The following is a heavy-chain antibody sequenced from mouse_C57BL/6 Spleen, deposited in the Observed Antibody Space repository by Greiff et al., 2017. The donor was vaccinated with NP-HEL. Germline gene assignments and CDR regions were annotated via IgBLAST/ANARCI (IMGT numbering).Heavy chain of an antibody. V-gene: IGHV1-9*01. Sequence: QVQLQQSGAELMKPGASVKLSCKATGYTFTGYWIEWVKQRPGHGLEWIGEILPGSGSTNYNEKFKGKATFTAYTSSNTAYMQLSSLTTDDSAIYYCARVYSLYFDYWGQGTTLTVSS. CDR2: ILPGSGST. CDR1: GYTFTGYW. CDR3: ARVYSLYFDY. J-gene: IGHJ2*01. D-gene: IGHD2-1*01.